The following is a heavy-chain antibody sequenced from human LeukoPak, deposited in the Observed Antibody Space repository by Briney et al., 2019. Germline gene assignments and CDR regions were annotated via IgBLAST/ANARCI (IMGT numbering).Heavy chain of an antibody. D-gene: IGHD2-2*01. CDR1: GYTFTSYG. CDR3: AREVRIVVVPAAPRPTYYHYGMDV. CDR2: ISAYNGNT. V-gene: IGHV1-18*01. J-gene: IGHJ6*02. Sequence: EASVKVSCKASGYTFTSYGISWVRQAPGQGLEWMGWISAYNGNTNYAQKLQGRVTMTTDTSTSTAYMELRSLRSDDTAVYYCAREVRIVVVPAAPRPTYYHYGMDVWGQGTTVTVSS.